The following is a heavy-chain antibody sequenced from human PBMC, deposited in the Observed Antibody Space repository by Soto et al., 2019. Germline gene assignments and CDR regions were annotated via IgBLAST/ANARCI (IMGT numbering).Heavy chain of an antibody. CDR3: VKDIHEQWLVSHFEY. CDR1: GFTFESYA. Sequence: EVQLVESGGGSVQPGRSLRLSCVASGFTFESYAMHWVRQVPGKGLEWVSGISWNSGSIGYEDSVKGRFTISRDNAQKSLYLEMNILRVEDTAFYYCVKDIHEQWLVSHFEYWGQGALVTASS. J-gene: IGHJ4*02. V-gene: IGHV3-9*01. CDR2: ISWNSGSI. D-gene: IGHD6-19*01.